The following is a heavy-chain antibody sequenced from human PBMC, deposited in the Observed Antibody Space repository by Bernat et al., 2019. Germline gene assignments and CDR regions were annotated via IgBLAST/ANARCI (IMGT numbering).Heavy chain of an antibody. CDR1: GFTFSSYG. CDR2: ISYDGSNK. CDR3: AKEYCSSTSCHADYYYYGMDV. J-gene: IGHJ6*02. V-gene: IGHV3-30*18. D-gene: IGHD2-2*01. Sequence: VQLVESGGGVVQPGRSLRLSCAASGFTFSSYGMHWVRQAPGKGLEWVAVISYDGSNKYYADSVKGRFTISRDNSKNTLYLQMNSLRAEDTAVYYCAKEYCSSTSCHADYYYYGMDVWGQGTTVTVSS.